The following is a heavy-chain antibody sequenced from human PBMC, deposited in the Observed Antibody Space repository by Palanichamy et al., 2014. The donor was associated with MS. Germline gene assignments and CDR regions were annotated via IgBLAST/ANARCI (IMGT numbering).Heavy chain of an antibody. D-gene: IGHD3-3*01. CDR2: IRSKAYGGTT. V-gene: IGHV3-49*04. CDR3: TRALYDFWSGYYAGNN. Sequence: EVQLVEVWGGLVQPGRSLRLSCTASGFTFGDYAMSWVRQAPGKGLEWVGFIRSKAYGGTTEYAASVQGRFTISRDDSKSIAYLQMNSLKTEDTAVYYCTRALYDFWSGYYAGNNWGQGTLVTVSS. J-gene: IGHJ4*02. CDR1: GFTFGDYA.